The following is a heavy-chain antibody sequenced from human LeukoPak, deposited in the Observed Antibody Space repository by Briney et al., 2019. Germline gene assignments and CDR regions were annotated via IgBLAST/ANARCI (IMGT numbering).Heavy chain of an antibody. J-gene: IGHJ4*02. CDR1: GFTFSSYG. V-gene: IGHV3-33*01. Sequence: GGSLRLSCAASGFTFSSYGMHWVRQAPGKGLEWVAVIWFDGGTKYYGDSVKGRFTTSRDNSKDTLYLQMNSLRAEDTAVYYCATLPRTYGPLDYWGQGTLVTVSS. CDR2: IWFDGGTK. CDR3: ATLPRTYGPLDY. D-gene: IGHD1-7*01.